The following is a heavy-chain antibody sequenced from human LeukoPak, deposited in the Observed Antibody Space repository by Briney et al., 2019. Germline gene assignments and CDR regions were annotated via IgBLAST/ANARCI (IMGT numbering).Heavy chain of an antibody. CDR1: GFTFSSYG. J-gene: IGHJ4*02. D-gene: IGHD3-22*01. CDR3: AKLDSSGYYSRGY. Sequence: GGSLRLSCAASGFTFSSYGMHWVRQAPGKGLEWVAFIRYDGSNKYYADSVKGRFTISRDNSKNTLYLQMNSLRAEDTAVYYCAKLDSSGYYSRGYWGQGTLVTVSS. CDR2: IRYDGSNK. V-gene: IGHV3-30*02.